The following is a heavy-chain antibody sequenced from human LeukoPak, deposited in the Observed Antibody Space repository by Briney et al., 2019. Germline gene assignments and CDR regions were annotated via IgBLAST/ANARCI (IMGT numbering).Heavy chain of an antibody. CDR1: GFTFDDYA. Sequence: GGSLRLSCAASGFTFDDYAMHWVRQAPGKGPEWVSGISWNSGSIGYADSVKGRFTISRDNAKNSLYLQMNSLRAEDTALYYCAKAESSYYYGSGSYQGYWGQGTLVTVSS. D-gene: IGHD3-10*01. J-gene: IGHJ4*02. CDR3: AKAESSYYYGSGSYQGY. CDR2: ISWNSGSI. V-gene: IGHV3-9*01.